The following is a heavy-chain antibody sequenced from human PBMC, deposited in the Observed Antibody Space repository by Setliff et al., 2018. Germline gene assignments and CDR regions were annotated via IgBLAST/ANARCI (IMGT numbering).Heavy chain of an antibody. CDR3: ARALASAGTVYFDY. D-gene: IGHD6-13*01. Sequence: PGEALKISCKGSGYRFTSNWIGWVRQMPAKGLEWMGIIYSSDSHTRYSPSFQGQVTISADKSISTAYLQWSSLKASDTAMYYCARALASAGTVYFDYWGQGTLVTVSS. CDR2: IYSSDSHT. V-gene: IGHV5-51*01. CDR1: GYRFTSNW. J-gene: IGHJ4*02.